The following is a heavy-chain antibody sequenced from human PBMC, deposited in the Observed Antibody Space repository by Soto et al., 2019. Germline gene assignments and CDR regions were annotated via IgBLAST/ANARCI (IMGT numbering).Heavy chain of an antibody. Sequence: QVQLVQSGAEVRTPGASVIVSCKASGNTFANYFLHWVRQAPGQGLEWMGKINPSGCPPTYAQAFQGRVTVPWDTSARTVFMEMRSLTSDDTAVYYCAKQTVELSLGGFDPWGQGTLVTISS. D-gene: IGHD3-10*01. V-gene: IGHV1-46*01. CDR3: AKQTVELSLGGFDP. J-gene: IGHJ5*02. CDR1: GNTFANYF. CDR2: INPSGCPP.